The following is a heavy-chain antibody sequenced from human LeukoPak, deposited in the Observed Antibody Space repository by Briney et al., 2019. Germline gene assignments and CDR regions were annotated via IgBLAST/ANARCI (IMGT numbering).Heavy chain of an antibody. CDR3: ARVVTSSLYFFDY. D-gene: IGHD2-21*02. Sequence: PSETLSLTCSVSGGSISSEGFYWSWIRQHPVKGLEWIAYIYHSGRTYYNPSLKSRLTISVDTSKNQFSMSLKSVTAADTAVYYCARVVTSSLYFFDYWGQGTLVSVSS. V-gene: IGHV4-31*03. CDR2: IYHSGRT. CDR1: GGSISSEGFY. J-gene: IGHJ4*02.